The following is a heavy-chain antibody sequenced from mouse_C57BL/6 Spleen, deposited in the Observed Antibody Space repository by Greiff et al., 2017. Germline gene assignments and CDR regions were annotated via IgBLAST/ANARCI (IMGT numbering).Heavy chain of an antibody. CDR3: ARGGDYDSRYFDY. CDR1: GYAFSSSW. J-gene: IGHJ2*01. D-gene: IGHD2-4*01. V-gene: IGHV1-82*01. CDR2: IYPGDGDT. Sequence: VKLQESGAELVKPGASVKISCKASGYAFSSSWMNWVKQRPGKGLEWIGRIYPGDGDTNYNGKFKGKATLTADKSSSTAYMQLSSLTSEDSAVYFCARGGDYDSRYFDYWGQGTTLTVSS.